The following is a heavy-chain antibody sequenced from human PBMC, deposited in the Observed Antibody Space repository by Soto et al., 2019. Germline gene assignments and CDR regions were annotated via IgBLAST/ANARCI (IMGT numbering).Heavy chain of an antibody. Sequence: QVQLVQSGAEVKKSGSSVKVSCKASGGTFSSYTISWVRQAPGQGLEWMGRIIPILGIANYAQKFQGRVTITADKSTSTAYMELSSLRSEDTAVYYCARGESGYRIDYWGQGTLVTVSS. D-gene: IGHD3-3*01. CDR1: GGTFSSYT. CDR2: IIPILGIA. J-gene: IGHJ4*02. CDR3: ARGESGYRIDY. V-gene: IGHV1-69*02.